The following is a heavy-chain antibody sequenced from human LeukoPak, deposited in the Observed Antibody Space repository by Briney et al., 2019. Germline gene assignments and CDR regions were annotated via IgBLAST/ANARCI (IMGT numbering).Heavy chain of an antibody. V-gene: IGHV4-34*01. D-gene: IGHD3-10*01. Sequence: SETLSLTCAVYGGSFSGYYWSWIRQPPGKGLEWIGEINHSGGTNYNPSLKSRVTISVDTSKNQFSLKLSSVTAADTAVYYCARGLRVRGPSLVASGYWGQGTLVTVSS. CDR1: GGSFSGYY. J-gene: IGHJ4*02. CDR2: INHSGGT. CDR3: ARGLRVRGPSLVASGY.